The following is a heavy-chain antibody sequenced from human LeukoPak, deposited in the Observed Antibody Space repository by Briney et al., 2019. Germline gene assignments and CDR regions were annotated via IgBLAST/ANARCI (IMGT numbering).Heavy chain of an antibody. V-gene: IGHV1-24*01. CDR2: FGPEDGVT. D-gene: IGHD1-20*01. CDR3: ATVVYNWNHNWFDP. Sequence: ASVKVSCKVSGYTLTELSMHWVRQAPGKGLEWMGGFGPEDGVTIYAQKFQGRVTMTEDTSTDTAYMELSSLRSEDTAVYYCATVVYNWNHNWFDPWGQGTLVTVSS. CDR1: GYTLTELS. J-gene: IGHJ5*02.